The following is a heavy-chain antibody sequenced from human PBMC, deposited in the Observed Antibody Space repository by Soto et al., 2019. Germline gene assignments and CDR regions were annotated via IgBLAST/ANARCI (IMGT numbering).Heavy chain of an antibody. CDR1: GITISNYF. CDR2: ISYDGSNK. J-gene: IGHJ6*02. Sequence: QVQLVESVGGVVQPGRSLRVSCAASGITISNYFMYWVRQAPGKGLEWVAAISYDGSNKHYSDSVKGRFTISRDNSRNTLSLQRNSLIDADTAVYFCVAGAQYYAMGVWGQGPTVAVSS. V-gene: IGHV3-30-3*01. CDR3: VAGAQYYAMGV. D-gene: IGHD4-4*01.